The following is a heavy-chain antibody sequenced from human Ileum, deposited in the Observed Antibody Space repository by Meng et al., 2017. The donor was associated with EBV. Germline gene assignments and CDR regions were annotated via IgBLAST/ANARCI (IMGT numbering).Heavy chain of an antibody. CDR1: GYIFSIHA. Sequence: QVQLVQSEAEVKKPGASVKVSCKTSGYIFSIHAISWLRQAPGQGLEWMGWISTYNGDTNYEQKLQDRVTITTDTSTSTAYMELRSLRSDDTAMYYCARDPSNSAGRRTYFDYWGQGTLVTVSS. CDR3: ARDPSNSAGRRTYFDY. CDR2: ISTYNGDT. J-gene: IGHJ4*02. V-gene: IGHV1-18*01. D-gene: IGHD3-10*01.